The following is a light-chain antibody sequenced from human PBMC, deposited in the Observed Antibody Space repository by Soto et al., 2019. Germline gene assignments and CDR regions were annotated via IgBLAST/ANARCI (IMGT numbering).Light chain of an antibody. Sequence: QSVLTQPASVSGSPGQSITISCTGTSSDVGSYNLVSWYQQHPGKAPKLMIYEGSKRPSGVSNRFSGSKSGNTASLTISGRQAEDDADYYCCSYGGSSIVVFGAGTKLTVL. CDR2: EGS. CDR3: CSYGGSSIVV. J-gene: IGLJ2*01. V-gene: IGLV2-23*01. CDR1: SSDVGSYNL.